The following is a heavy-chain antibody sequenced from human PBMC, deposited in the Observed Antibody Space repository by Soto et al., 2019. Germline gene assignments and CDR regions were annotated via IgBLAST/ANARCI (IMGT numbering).Heavy chain of an antibody. CDR3: TTEGAAGIFDFDY. D-gene: IGHD6-13*01. CDR1: GFTFSNAW. J-gene: IGHJ4*02. Sequence: GGSLRLSCAASGFTFSNAWMSWVRQAPGKGLEWVGRIKSKTDGGTTDYAAPVKGRFTISRDDSKNTLYLQMNSLKTEDTAVYYCTTEGAAGIFDFDYWGQGTLVTVSS. V-gene: IGHV3-15*05. CDR2: IKSKTDGGTT.